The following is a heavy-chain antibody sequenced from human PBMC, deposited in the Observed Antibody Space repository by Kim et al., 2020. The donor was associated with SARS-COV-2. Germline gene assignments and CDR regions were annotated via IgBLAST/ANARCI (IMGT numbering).Heavy chain of an antibody. CDR3: ARGEGYSSRNGFNDYYYYGMDV. CDR1: GGTFSSYA. V-gene: IGHV1-69*13. D-gene: IGHD6-13*01. CDR2: IIPIFGTA. Sequence: SVKVSCKASGGTFSSYAISWVRQAPGQGLEWMGGIIPIFGTANYAQKFQGRVTITADESTSTAYMELSSLRSEDTAVYYCARGEGYSSRNGFNDYYYYGMDVWGQGTTVTVSS. J-gene: IGHJ6*02.